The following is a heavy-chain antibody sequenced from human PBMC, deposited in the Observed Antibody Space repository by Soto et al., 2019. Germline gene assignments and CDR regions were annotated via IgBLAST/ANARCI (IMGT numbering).Heavy chain of an antibody. D-gene: IGHD6-19*01. CDR2: INPNSGGT. V-gene: IGHV1-2*02. CDR1: GYTFTGYY. Sequence: GASVKVSCKASGYTFTGYYMHWVRQAPGQGLEWMGWINPNSGGTNYAQKFQGRVTMTRDTSISTAYMELSRLRSDDTAVYYCARDLHSSGWDLDYWGQGTLVTVPQ. J-gene: IGHJ4*02. CDR3: ARDLHSSGWDLDY.